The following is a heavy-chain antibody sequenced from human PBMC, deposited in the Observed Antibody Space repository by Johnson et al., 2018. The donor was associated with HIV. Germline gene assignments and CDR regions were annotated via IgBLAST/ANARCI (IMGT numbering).Heavy chain of an antibody. CDR3: ARTMMVPSGAFDI. V-gene: IGHV3-72*01. CDR2: SKNKANSYTT. D-gene: IGHD3-22*01. J-gene: IGHJ3*02. CDR1: GFTFSDHY. Sequence: VQLVESGGGLVQPGGSLRLSCAASGFTFSDHYMDWVRQAPGKGLEWVGRSKNKANSYTTEYAASVKGRFTISRDDSKNSLSLQMNSLKPEDTAVYYCARTMMVPSGAFDIWGQGTMVTVSS.